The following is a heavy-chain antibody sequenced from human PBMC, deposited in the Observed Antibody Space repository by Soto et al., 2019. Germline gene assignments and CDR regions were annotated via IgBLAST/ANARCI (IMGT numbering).Heavy chain of an antibody. CDR2: MFYSGLT. CDR1: GYSVTSSGYY. D-gene: IGHD2-15*01. CDR3: APPSASLSGPYGIHV. V-gene: IGHV4-39*01. J-gene: IGHJ6*02. Sequence: SETLSLTCSVSGYSVTSSGYYWAWIRQPPGKGLEWIGSMFYSGLTYYNPSLKSRVTLSVDTSKNQFSVRLNSVTAADTAVYYCAPPSASLSGPYGIHVWGQGTTVTVSS.